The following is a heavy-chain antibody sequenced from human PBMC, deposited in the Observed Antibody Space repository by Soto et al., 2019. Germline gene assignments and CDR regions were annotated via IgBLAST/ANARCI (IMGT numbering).Heavy chain of an antibody. J-gene: IGHJ4*02. V-gene: IGHV4-38-2*02. D-gene: IGHD3-10*01. CDR1: GYSISSGYY. CDR2: IYRSGSA. CDR3: AREGANEYGSGLNFDY. Sequence: PSETLSLTCAVSGYSISSGYYWGWIRQPPGRGLEWIGSIYRSGSAYYNASLESRVTISPDTSRNQVSLKLSSVTAADTAMYYCAREGANEYGSGLNFDYWGQGTVVTVSS.